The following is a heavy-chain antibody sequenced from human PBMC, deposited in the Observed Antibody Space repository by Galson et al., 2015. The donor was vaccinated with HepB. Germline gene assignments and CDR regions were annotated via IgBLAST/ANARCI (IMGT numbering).Heavy chain of an antibody. V-gene: IGHV1-69*13. CDR2: IIPIFGTA. J-gene: IGHJ2*01. D-gene: IGHD1-20*01. CDR3: ARINWNPNVWYFDL. Sequence: SVKVSCKASGGTFSSYAISWVRQAPGQGLEWMGGIIPIFGTANYAQKFQGRVTITADESTSTAYMELSSLRSEDTAVYYCARINWNPNVWYFDLWGRGTLVTVSS. CDR1: GGTFSSYA.